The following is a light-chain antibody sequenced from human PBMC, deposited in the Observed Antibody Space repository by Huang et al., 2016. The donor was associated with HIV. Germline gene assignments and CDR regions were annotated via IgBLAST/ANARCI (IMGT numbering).Light chain of an antibody. V-gene: IGKV3-15*01. Sequence: IIMTQFPATLSLSPGESATLSCRASQSVATQSAWYQQKPGQAPRLLIFGAYNRATGVPDRFSGSGSGTEFTLTISNLQSEDFAFYYCQQYNTSPTTFGPGTRVDVK. CDR2: GAY. CDR1: QSVATQ. CDR3: QQYNTSPTT. J-gene: IGKJ3*01.